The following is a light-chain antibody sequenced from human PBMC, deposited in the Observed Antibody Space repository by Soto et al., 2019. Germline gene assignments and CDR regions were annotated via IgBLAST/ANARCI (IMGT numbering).Light chain of an antibody. Sequence: QSALTQPPSASGSPGQSVAISCTGTSSDVGGYNYVSWYQQHPGKAPKLMIYEVNKRPSGVPDRFSGSKSGNTASLTVSGLQAEDEADYYCAAWDDNFSTYVFGSGTKLTVL. CDR3: AAWDDNFSTYV. V-gene: IGLV2-8*01. CDR1: SSDVGGYNY. J-gene: IGLJ1*01. CDR2: EVN.